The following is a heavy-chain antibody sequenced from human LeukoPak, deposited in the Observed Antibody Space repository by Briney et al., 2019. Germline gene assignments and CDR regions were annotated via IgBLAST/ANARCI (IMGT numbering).Heavy chain of an antibody. CDR1: GGSINSFY. CDR2: FSTTGNT. Sequence: SETLSLTCTVSGGSINSFYWNWLRQPAGKGLEWIGRFSTTGNTDYNPSLKSRVTMSVDTSKNQFSLKLTSVTAADTAVYYCARDYYGTNGRTDAFHIWGQGTVVTVSS. D-gene: IGHD2-8*01. V-gene: IGHV4-4*07. J-gene: IGHJ3*02. CDR3: ARDYYGTNGRTDAFHI.